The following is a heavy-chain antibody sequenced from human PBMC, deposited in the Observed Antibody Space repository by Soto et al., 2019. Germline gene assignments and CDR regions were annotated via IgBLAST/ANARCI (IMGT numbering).Heavy chain of an antibody. D-gene: IGHD6-13*01. Sequence: EVQLVESGGGLVQPGGSLRLSCVDSGFTFSSYWMRWVRQARVKGLEWVGNIKQDGSEENYVDSVKGRFTISRDNAKNSMYLQMNSLRAEDTAVYYCARIAASGRGWDVWGQGTTVVVSS. CDR2: IKQDGSEE. CDR1: GFTFSSYW. CDR3: ARIAASGRGWDV. V-gene: IGHV3-7*01. J-gene: IGHJ6*02.